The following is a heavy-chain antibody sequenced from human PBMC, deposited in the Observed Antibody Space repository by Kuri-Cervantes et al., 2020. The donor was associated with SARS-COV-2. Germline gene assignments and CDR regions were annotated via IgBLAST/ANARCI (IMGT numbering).Heavy chain of an antibody. CDR2: VYHNGNT. J-gene: IGHJ4*02. V-gene: IGHV4-59*12. CDR3: ARLAYSSSWDQYYFDY. CDR1: SVSISYSF. D-gene: IGHD6-13*01. Sequence: GSLRLSCTVSSVSISYSFWGWVRQPPGKGLECIGYVYHNGNTNYNPSLKSRVSLSIDTSKNQFSLKLSSVTAADTAVYYCARLAYSSSWDQYYFDYWGQGTLVTVSS.